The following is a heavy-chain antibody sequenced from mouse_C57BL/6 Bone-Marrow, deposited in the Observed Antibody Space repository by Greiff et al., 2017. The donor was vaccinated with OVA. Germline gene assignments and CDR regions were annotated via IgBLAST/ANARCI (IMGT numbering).Heavy chain of an antibody. CDR3: RRDRGGGPFAY. V-gene: IGHV5-9-1*02. CDR2: ISSGGDYI. J-gene: IGHJ3*01. CDR1: GFTFSSYA. D-gene: IGHD1-1*02. Sequence: EVKLVESGEGLVKPGGSLKLSCSASGFTFSSYAMSWVRQTPEKRLEWVAYISSGGDYIYYADTVKGRFTISRDNARHTLYLQMSSLKSEDTAMYYGRRDRGGGPFAYWGQGTLVTVSA.